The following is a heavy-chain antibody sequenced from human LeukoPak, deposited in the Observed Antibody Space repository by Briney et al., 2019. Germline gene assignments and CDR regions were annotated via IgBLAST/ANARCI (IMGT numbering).Heavy chain of an antibody. CDR3: AKGRPPRTTPYDSSGHTFDY. Sequence: GGSLRLSCAASGFTFSTNAMSWVRQAPGKGLEWVSGISGSGGTTYYADSVKGRFTISRDNSKNTLYLQMSSLRAEDTAVYYCAKGRPPRTTPYDSSGHTFDYWGQGTLVTVSS. J-gene: IGHJ4*02. V-gene: IGHV3-23*01. CDR2: ISGSGGTT. D-gene: IGHD3-22*01. CDR1: GFTFSTNA.